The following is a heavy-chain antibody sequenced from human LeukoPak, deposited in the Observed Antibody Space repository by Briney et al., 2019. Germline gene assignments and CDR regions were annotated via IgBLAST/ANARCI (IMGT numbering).Heavy chain of an antibody. J-gene: IGHJ4*02. V-gene: IGHV4-61*08. CDR2: IYYSGST. CDR3: ARDRGAVAGTDY. D-gene: IGHD6-19*01. Sequence: SETLSLTCTVSGGSISSGGYYWSWIRQPPGKGLEWIGYIYYSGSTNYNPSLKSRVTISVDTSKNQFSLKLSSVTAADTAVYFCARDRGAVAGTDYWGQGTLVTVSS. CDR1: GGSISSGGYY.